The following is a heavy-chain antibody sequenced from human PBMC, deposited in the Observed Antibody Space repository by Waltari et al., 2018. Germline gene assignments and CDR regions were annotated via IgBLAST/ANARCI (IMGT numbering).Heavy chain of an antibody. CDR1: GGTFSSYA. CDR2: IIPIFGTA. D-gene: IGHD2-21*01. Sequence: QVQLVQSGAEVKKPGSSVKVSCKASGGTFSSYAISWLRHAPGQGLEWMGGIIPIFGTANYAQKFQGRVTITADKSTSTAYMELSSLRSEDTAVYYCARVGVVIAVDAFDIWGQGTMVTVSS. CDR3: ARVGVVIAVDAFDI. J-gene: IGHJ3*02. V-gene: IGHV1-69*14.